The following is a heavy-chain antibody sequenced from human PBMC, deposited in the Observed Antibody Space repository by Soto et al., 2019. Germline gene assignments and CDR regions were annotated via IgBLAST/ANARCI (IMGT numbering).Heavy chain of an antibody. CDR1: GDSIRNYF. CDR3: ARDPGTSMIENYYNGMDV. CDR2: IYTSGSS. V-gene: IGHV4-4*07. D-gene: IGHD3-16*01. Sequence: HVQLQESGPGQVKPSETLSLTCTVSGDSIRNYFWSWIRQPAGKGLEWIGRIYTSGSSNYNPSLKSRLTMSVDTSKNQVSLNLRSVTAADTAVYYCARDPGTSMIENYYNGMDVWGRGTTVIVSS. J-gene: IGHJ6*02.